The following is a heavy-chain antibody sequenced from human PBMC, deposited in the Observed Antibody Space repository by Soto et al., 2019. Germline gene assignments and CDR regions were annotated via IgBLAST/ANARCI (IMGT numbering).Heavy chain of an antibody. J-gene: IGHJ4*02. CDR1: GFTFSTFS. CDR2: IGGSGGSI. Sequence: GGSLRLSCAASGFTFSTFSMNWVRQAPGKGLEWLSYIGGSGGSISYADSVKGRFTISRDNGKNTLYLQMSSLRDEDTAVYYRARDLAWAFDSWGQGALVTVSS. CDR3: ARDLAWAFDS. V-gene: IGHV3-48*02. D-gene: IGHD1-26*01.